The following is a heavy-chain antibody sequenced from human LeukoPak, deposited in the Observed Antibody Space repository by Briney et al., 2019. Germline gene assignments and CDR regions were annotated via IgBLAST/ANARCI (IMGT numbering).Heavy chain of an antibody. Sequence: SETLSLTCTVSGGSISSYYWSWIRQPPGKGLEWIGYIYYSGSTNYNPSLKSRVTISVDTSKNQFSLKLSSVTAADTAVYYCARAGYSSGWYNYWGQGTLVTVSS. CDR3: ARAGYSSGWYNY. V-gene: IGHV4-59*01. CDR2: IYYSGST. J-gene: IGHJ4*02. D-gene: IGHD6-19*01. CDR1: GGSISSYY.